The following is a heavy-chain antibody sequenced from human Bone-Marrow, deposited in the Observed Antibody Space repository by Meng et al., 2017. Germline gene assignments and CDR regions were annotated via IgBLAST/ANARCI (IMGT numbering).Heavy chain of an antibody. D-gene: IGHD4-17*01. J-gene: IGHJ2*01. CDR3: ASLYGDSSVWYLDL. Sequence: QVKRPESGPGLVKPSQTLSLTCTFSGGSISSGNHYWSWIRQHPGKGLEYIGYIYYSGSTYYNPSLKSRVIISVDTSKNQFSLRLNSVTAADTAVYYCASLYGDSSVWYLDLWGRGTLVTVSS. CDR2: IYYSGST. CDR1: GGSISSGNHY. V-gene: IGHV4-31*03.